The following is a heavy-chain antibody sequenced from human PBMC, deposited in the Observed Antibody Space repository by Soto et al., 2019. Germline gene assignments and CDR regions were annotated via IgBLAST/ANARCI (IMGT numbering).Heavy chain of an antibody. CDR1: GYSFTSYW. J-gene: IGHJ6*02. Sequence: LGESLKISCKGSGYSFTSYWIGWVRQMPGKGLEWMGIIYPGDSDTRYSPSFQGQVTISADKSISTAYLQWSSLKASDTAMYYCARQPPAGMAADATLRGVDVWGQGTTVTVSS. D-gene: IGHD6-13*01. V-gene: IGHV5-51*01. CDR3: ARQPPAGMAADATLRGVDV. CDR2: IYPGDSDT.